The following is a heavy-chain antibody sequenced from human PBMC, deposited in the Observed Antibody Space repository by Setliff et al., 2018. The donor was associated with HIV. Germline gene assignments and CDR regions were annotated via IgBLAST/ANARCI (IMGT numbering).Heavy chain of an antibody. V-gene: IGHV4-4*07. CDR1: GGSISSYY. CDR2: IYTSGST. D-gene: IGHD2-2*01. Sequence: ASETLSLTCTVSGGSISSYYWSWIRQPAGKGLEWIGRIYTSGSTNYNPSLKSRVTMSVDTSKNQFSLKLSSVTAADTAVYYCAREPYQLQTEDGMDVWGQGTTVTVSS. J-gene: IGHJ6*02. CDR3: AREPYQLQTEDGMDV.